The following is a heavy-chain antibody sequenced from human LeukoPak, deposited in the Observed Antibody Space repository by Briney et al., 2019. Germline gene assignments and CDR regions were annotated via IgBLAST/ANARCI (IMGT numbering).Heavy chain of an antibody. CDR1: GYTFTGYF. J-gene: IGHJ3*02. V-gene: IGHV1-2*02. CDR3: ARETTDAFDI. CDR2: IDANSGGT. Sequence: GASVKVSCKASGYTFTGYFMHWVRQAPGQGLEWMGWIDANSGGTNFAQKFQGRVTMTRDTSFSTAYMDLSSLRSDDTAVYYCARETTDAFDIWGQGTMVTVSS. D-gene: IGHD4-11*01.